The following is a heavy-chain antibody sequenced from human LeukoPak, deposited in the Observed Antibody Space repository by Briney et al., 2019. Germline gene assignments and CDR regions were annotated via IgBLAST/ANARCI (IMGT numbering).Heavy chain of an antibody. CDR3: ARALLGATLAFDI. CDR1: GFTFSSYA. J-gene: IGHJ3*02. D-gene: IGHD1-26*01. CDR2: ISSSSSYI. V-gene: IGHV3-21*01. Sequence: GGSLRLSCAASGFTFSSYAMSWVRQAPGKGLEWVSSISSSSSYIYYADSVKGRFTISRDNAKNSLYLQMNSLRAEDTAVYYCARALLGATLAFDIWGQGTMATVSS.